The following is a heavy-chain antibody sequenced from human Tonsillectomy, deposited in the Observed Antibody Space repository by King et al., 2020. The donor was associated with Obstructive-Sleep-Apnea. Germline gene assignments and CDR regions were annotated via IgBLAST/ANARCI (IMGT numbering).Heavy chain of an antibody. Sequence: VQLVESGAEVKKPGESLRISCKGTGYSFTNYWITWVRQMPGKGLEWMGRIDPSDSYTNYSSSFQGHVTISADKSNSTAYLQWSSLTASDTAVYYCARLRYDSNGYYYGDYWGQGTLVTVSS. J-gene: IGHJ4*02. V-gene: IGHV5-10-1*01. CDR1: GYSFTNYW. CDR2: IDPSDSYT. CDR3: ARLRYDSNGYYYGDY. D-gene: IGHD3-22*01.